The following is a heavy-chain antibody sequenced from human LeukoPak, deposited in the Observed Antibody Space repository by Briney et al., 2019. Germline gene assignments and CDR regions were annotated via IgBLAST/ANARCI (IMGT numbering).Heavy chain of an antibody. D-gene: IGHD6-13*01. CDR1: GYTFTDYY. V-gene: IGHV1-2*02. J-gene: IGHJ4*02. Sequence: ASVKVSCKASGYTFTDYYMHWVRQAPGQGLEWMGWINPNSGGTNYAQKFQGRVTMTRDTSISTAYMELSRLRPDDTAVYYCASLEQQLVPGGDYWGQGTLVTVSS. CDR2: INPNSGGT. CDR3: ASLEQQLVPGGDY.